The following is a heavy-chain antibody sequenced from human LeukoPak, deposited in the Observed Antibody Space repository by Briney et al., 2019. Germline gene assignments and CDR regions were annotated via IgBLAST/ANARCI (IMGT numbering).Heavy chain of an antibody. CDR3: AKMYGSGSFFFAFFDY. CDR1: GFTFSTYW. V-gene: IGHV3-74*01. J-gene: IGHJ4*02. Sequence: GGSLRLSCAASGFTFSTYWMHWVRQAPGKGLVWVSRIHGDGTFTTSADSVKGRFTISRDNAQNMVYLQMNSLRAEDTAVYYCAKMYGSGSFFFAFFDYWGQGTLVTVSS. D-gene: IGHD3-10*01. CDR2: IHGDGTFT.